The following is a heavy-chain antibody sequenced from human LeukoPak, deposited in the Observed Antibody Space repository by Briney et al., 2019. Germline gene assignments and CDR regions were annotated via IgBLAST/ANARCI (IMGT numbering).Heavy chain of an antibody. V-gene: IGHV3-48*03. J-gene: IGHJ4*02. D-gene: IGHD2-15*01. CDR1: GFAFSSNE. CDR3: AKVVAGQYNDY. CDR2: INSNGDTI. Sequence: GGSLRLSCAASGFAFSSNEINWVRQAPGKGLEWISYINSNGDTIYYADSVKGRFTVSRDNAKNSLYLQMNSLRAEDTAVYYCAKVVAGQYNDYWGQGTLVTVSS.